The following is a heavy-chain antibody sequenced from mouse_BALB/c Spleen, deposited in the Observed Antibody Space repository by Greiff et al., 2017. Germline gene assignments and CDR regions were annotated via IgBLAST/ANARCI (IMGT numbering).Heavy chain of an antibody. J-gene: IGHJ4*01. D-gene: IGHD2-4*01. CDR2: INPSNGGT. Sequence: QVQLQQPGAELVKPGALVKLSCKASGYTFTSYYMYWVKQRPGQGLEWIGGINPSNGGTNFNEKFKSKATLTVDKSSSTAYMQLSSLTSEDSAVYYCTRSAGYDYDDAMDYWGQGTSVTVSS. CDR3: TRSAGYDYDDAMDY. V-gene: IGHV1-53*01. CDR1: GYTFTSYY.